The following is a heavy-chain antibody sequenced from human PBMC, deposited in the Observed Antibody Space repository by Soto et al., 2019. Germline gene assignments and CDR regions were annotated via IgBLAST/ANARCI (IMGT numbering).Heavy chain of an antibody. CDR3: VRQGIDYLHGLVDV. D-gene: IGHD1-26*01. CDR2: VYYTGGT. V-gene: IGHV4-59*08. Sequence: VQVQQSGPRLVKPSETLSLTCTVSSGPTRSHNWGWIRQSPVRGLEWIGYVYYTGGTSYNPSLNSRVTISADTSTNHLSLTLSSATAADTAIYYCVRQGIDYLHGLVDVWGQGTAVSVSS. CDR1: SGPTRSHN. J-gene: IGHJ6*02.